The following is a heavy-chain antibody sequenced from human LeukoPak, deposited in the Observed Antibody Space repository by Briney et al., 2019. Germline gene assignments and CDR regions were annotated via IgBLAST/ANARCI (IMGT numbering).Heavy chain of an antibody. J-gene: IGHJ5*02. D-gene: IGHD3-22*01. V-gene: IGHV4-59*01. CDR2: IYYSGST. CDR1: GGPISSYY. Sequence: SETLSLTCTVSGGPISSYYWSWIRQPPGKGLEWIGYIYYSGSTNYNPSLKSRVTISVDTSKNQFSLKLSSVTAADTAVYYCASSYYDSSGYYYGFDPWGQGTLVTVSS. CDR3: ASSYYDSSGYYYGFDP.